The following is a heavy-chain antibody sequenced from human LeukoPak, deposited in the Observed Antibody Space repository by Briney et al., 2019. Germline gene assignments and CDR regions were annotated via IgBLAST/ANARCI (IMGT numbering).Heavy chain of an antibody. CDR2: IYYSGST. V-gene: IGHV4-39*01. D-gene: IGHD5-12*01. Sequence: SETLSLTCTVSGGSITSGSYYWGWIRQPPGKGLEWLGTIYYSGSTYYSPSLKSRLTMSVDTSNNQFSRKLTSVTAADTAVYYCVRQVDFPRFDRWGQGTLVTVSS. CDR1: GGSITSGSYY. J-gene: IGHJ5*02. CDR3: VRQVDFPRFDR.